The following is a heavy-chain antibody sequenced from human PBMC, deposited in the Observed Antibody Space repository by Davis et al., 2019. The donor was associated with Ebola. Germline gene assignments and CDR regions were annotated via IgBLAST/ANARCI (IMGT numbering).Heavy chain of an antibody. D-gene: IGHD4-17*01. CDR1: GFTFDDYA. V-gene: IGHV3-43*02. CDR2: ISGDGGST. J-gene: IGHJ6*02. CDR3: AKDLRSVRYGYYGMDV. Sequence: GESLKISCAASGFTFDDYAMHWVRQAPGKGLEWVSLISGDGGSTYYADSVKGRFTISRDNSKNSLYLQMNSLRAEDTALYYCAKDLRSVRYGYYGMDVWGQGTTVTVSS.